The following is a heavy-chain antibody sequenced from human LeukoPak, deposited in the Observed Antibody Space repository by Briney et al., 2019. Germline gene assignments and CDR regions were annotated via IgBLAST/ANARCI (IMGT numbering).Heavy chain of an antibody. CDR3: VRDGSYYDSSGYYYLY. V-gene: IGHV1-69*13. J-gene: IGHJ4*02. D-gene: IGHD3-22*01. Sequence: ASVKVSCKASGGTFSSYAISWVRQAPGQGLEWMGGITPMFGTANYAQKFQGRVTITADESTSTAYMELSSLRSEDTAVYYCVRDGSYYDSSGYYYLYWGQGTLSPSPQ. CDR2: ITPMFGTA. CDR1: GGTFSSYA.